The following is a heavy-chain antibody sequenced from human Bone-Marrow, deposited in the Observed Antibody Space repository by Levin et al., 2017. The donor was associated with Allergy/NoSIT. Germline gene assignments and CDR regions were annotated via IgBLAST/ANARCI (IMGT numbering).Heavy chain of an antibody. J-gene: IGHJ6*02. D-gene: IGHD2/OR15-2a*01. CDR3: AKGTTVYFHYNGMDA. CDR2: MSGTTGSH. CDR1: GFTFNAYA. V-gene: IGHV3-23*01. Sequence: GESLKISCVASGFTFNAYAMNWVRRAPGKGLEWVSAMSGTTGSHYYADSVKGRFTISRDSSKNTLFLQMDSLRVEDTATYYCAKGTTVYFHYNGMDAWGQGTTVTVFS.